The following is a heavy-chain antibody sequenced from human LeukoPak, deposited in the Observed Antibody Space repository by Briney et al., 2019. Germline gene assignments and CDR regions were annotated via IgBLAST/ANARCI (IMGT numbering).Heavy chain of an antibody. D-gene: IGHD6-13*01. V-gene: IGHV1-69*04. J-gene: IGHJ4*02. CDR2: IIPILGIA. CDR3: ARESASIAAAGPLDY. Sequence: GASVKVSCKASGGTFSSYAISWVRQAPGQGLEWMGRIIPILGIANYAQKFQGRVTITADKSTSTAYMELSSLRSEDTAVYYCARESASIAAAGPLDYWGQGTLVTVSS. CDR1: GGTFSSYA.